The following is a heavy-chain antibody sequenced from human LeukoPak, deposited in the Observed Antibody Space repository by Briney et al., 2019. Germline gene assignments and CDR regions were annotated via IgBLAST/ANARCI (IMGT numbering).Heavy chain of an antibody. CDR3: AGDRGIAAAGTSFTFDY. V-gene: IGHV1-2*06. Sequence: GASVKVSCKASGYTFTDYYMHWVRQAPGQGLEWMGRINPNSGGTNYAQKFQGRVTMTRGTSISTAYMELSRLTSDDTAVYYCAGDRGIAAAGTSFTFDYWGQGTLVTVSS. J-gene: IGHJ4*02. CDR1: GYTFTDYY. D-gene: IGHD6-13*01. CDR2: INPNSGGT.